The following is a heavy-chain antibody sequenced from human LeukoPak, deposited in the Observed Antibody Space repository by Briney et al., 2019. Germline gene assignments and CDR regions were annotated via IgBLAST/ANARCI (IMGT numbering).Heavy chain of an antibody. V-gene: IGHV3-23*01. CDR3: ATQYDFWGGPDY. J-gene: IGHJ4*02. D-gene: IGHD3-3*01. CDR1: GFTFTSYT. Sequence: GGSLRLSCAASGFTFTSYTMTWVRQPPGKGLQWCSTITGSGGSTYYADSVKRRFPISRDISKNTLYLQMTSLRAEDTALYCCATQYDFWGGPDYWGQGTLVTVSS. CDR2: ITGSGGST.